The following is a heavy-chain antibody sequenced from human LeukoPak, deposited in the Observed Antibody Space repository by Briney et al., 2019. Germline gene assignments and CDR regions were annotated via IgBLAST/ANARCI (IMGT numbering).Heavy chain of an antibody. J-gene: IGHJ4*02. D-gene: IGHD4-17*01. V-gene: IGHV4-4*07. Sequence: SETLSLTCTVSGYSISSGYYWSWIRQPAGKGLEWIGRIYTSGSTNYNPSLKSRVTMSVDTSKNQFSLKLSSVTAADTAVYYCARDSDYGDYVGFDYWGQGTLVTVSS. CDR3: ARDSDYGDYVGFDY. CDR2: IYTSGST. CDR1: GYSISSGYY.